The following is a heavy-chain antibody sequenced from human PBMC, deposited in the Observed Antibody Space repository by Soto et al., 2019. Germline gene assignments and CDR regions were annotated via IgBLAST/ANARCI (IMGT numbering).Heavy chain of an antibody. J-gene: IGHJ5*02. Sequence: SETLSLTSTVSAGSISTSSYYWGWIRQPPGKGLEWIGSIYYSGSTYYNPSLKSRVTISVDTSKNQFSLKLSSVTAADTAVYYCARASPYSSGWDNWFDPWGQGTLVTVS. D-gene: IGHD6-19*01. CDR3: ARASPYSSGWDNWFDP. CDR1: AGSISTSSYY. V-gene: IGHV4-39*07. CDR2: IYYSGST.